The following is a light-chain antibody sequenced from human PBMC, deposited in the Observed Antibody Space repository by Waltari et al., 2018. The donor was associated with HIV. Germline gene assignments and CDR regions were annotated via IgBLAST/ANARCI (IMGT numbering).Light chain of an antibody. CDR2: EVT. CDR3: SSFAGANLV. Sequence: QSALTQPPSASGSPGQSVTISCTGTSSDGGGYSNDSWFQQYPGKAPKLLIFEVTKRSDAVPVRFSGSTSGSTSSLTVSWLQAEAEADSYCSSFAGANLVFGGGPRLPVL. CDR1: SSDGGGYSN. V-gene: IGLV2-8*01. J-gene: IGLJ3*02.